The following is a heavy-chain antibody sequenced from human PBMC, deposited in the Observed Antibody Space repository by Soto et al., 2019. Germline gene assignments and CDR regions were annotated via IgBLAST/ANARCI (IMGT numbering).Heavy chain of an antibody. D-gene: IGHD3-10*01. V-gene: IGHV4-34*01. CDR2: INHSGTV. J-gene: IGHJ4*02. CDR1: GGAFNGYY. CDR3: AIAGAALVRGSIGGFDY. Sequence: QVHLQQWGAGLLKPSETLSLTCAVNGGAFNGYYWTWIRQSPGKGLQWTGEINHSGTVDYNPSLKSLVTFSIDTSKKQFSLTLTSLTAADTAVYYCAIAGAALVRGSIGGFDYWGQGTLVTVSS.